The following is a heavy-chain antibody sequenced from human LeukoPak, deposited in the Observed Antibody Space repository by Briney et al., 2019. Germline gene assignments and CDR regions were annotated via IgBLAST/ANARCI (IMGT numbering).Heavy chain of an antibody. J-gene: IGHJ4*02. CDR3: AKDHGAYYYDSSGYYFDY. Sequence: GGSLRLSCAASGFTFDDYGMSWVRQAPGKGLEWVSGINWNGGSTGYADSVKGRFTISRDNSKNTLYLQMNSLRAEDTAVYYCAKDHGAYYYDSSGYYFDYWGQGTLVTVSS. CDR2: INWNGGST. V-gene: IGHV3-20*04. D-gene: IGHD3-22*01. CDR1: GFTFDDYG.